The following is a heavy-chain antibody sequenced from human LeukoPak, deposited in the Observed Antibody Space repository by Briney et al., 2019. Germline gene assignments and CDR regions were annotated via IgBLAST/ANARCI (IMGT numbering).Heavy chain of an antibody. Sequence: SGTLSLTCTVSGGSLGNTNWWSWVRQPPGKGLEWIGEIFHSGNTNYNPSLKSRVTVSIDKSKTRFSLRVTSLTAADTAIYYCARAVGAWAAFDIWGQGTMVTVSS. CDR1: GGSLGNTNW. CDR2: IFHSGNT. CDR3: ARAVGAWAAFDI. D-gene: IGHD1-26*01. V-gene: IGHV4-4*02. J-gene: IGHJ3*02.